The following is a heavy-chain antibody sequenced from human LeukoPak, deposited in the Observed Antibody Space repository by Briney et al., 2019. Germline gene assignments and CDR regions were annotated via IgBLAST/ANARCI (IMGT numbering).Heavy chain of an antibody. J-gene: IGHJ5*02. CDR1: GYTLTELS. CDR3: ATLRGVRAQYNWFDP. V-gene: IGHV1-24*01. Sequence: ASVKVSXKVSGYTLTELSMHWVRQAPGKGLEWIGGFDPEDGETIYAQKFQGRVTMTEDTSTDTAYMELSSLRSEDTAVYYCATLRGVRAQYNWFDPWGQGTLVTVSS. CDR2: FDPEDGET. D-gene: IGHD3-10*02.